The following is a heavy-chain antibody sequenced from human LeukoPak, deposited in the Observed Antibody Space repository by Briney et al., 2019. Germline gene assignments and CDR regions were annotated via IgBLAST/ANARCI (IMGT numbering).Heavy chain of an antibody. D-gene: IGHD6-19*01. CDR2: ISSSGSTI. CDR1: GVSIRSYY. V-gene: IGHV3-11*01. CDR3: ARDSSGWYTQDYYYYYYMDV. Sequence: LSLTCIVSGVSIRSYYWSWIRQAPGKGLEWVSYISSSGSTIYYADSVKGRFTISRDNAKNSLYLQMNSLRAEDTAVYYCARDSSGWYTQDYYYYYYMDVWGKGTTVTISS. J-gene: IGHJ6*03.